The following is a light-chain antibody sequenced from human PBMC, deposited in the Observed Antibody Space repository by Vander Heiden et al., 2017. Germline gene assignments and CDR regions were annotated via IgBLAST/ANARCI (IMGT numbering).Light chain of an antibody. J-gene: IGKJ4*01. CDR1: QSVLYSSNNKNY. CDR2: WAS. CDR3: QQDDSTPLT. V-gene: IGKV4-1*01. Sequence: DIVMTQSPDPLAGSLGERATINCKSSQSVLYSSNNKNYLAWYQQKPGQPPKLLIYWASTRESGVPDRFSGSGSGTDFTLTISSLQAEDVAVYYCQQDDSTPLTFGGGTKVEIK.